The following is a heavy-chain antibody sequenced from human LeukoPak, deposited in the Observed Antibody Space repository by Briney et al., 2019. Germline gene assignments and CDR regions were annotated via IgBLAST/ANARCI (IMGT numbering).Heavy chain of an antibody. J-gene: IGHJ4*02. V-gene: IGHV1-46*01. D-gene: IGHD2-8*01. CDR2: INPSGGST. Sequence: ASVKVSCKASGYTFTSYYMHWVRQAPGQGLEWMGIINPSGGSTSYAQKFQGRVTMTRDMSTSTVYMELSSLRSEDTAVYYCAREAIMVYAFDYWGQGTLVTVSS. CDR1: GYTFTSYY. CDR3: AREAIMVYAFDY.